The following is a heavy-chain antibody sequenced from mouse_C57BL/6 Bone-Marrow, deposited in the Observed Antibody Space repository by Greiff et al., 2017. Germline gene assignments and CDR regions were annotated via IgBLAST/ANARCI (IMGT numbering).Heavy chain of an antibody. V-gene: IGHV1-82*01. D-gene: IGHD2-2*01. J-gene: IGHJ2*01. Sequence: VQLQQSGPELVKPGASVKISCKASGYAFSSSWMNWVKQRPGKGLEWIGRIYPGDGDTNYNGKFKGKATLTADKSSSTAYMQLSSLTSEDSAVYFCARGYEYYFDYWGQGTTLTVSS. CDR1: GYAFSSSW. CDR2: IYPGDGDT. CDR3: ARGYEYYFDY.